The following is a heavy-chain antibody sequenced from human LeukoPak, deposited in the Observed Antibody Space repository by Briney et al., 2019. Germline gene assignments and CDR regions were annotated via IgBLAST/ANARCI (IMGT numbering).Heavy chain of an antibody. Sequence: ASVKVSCKAYGYTFISNYLNWVRQAPGQGLKWVGIINPSGGSPSYAQKFQGRVTITADKSTSTAYMELSSLRSEDTAVYYCARVGDYREGYFDYWGQGTLVTVSS. CDR3: ARVGDYREGYFDY. J-gene: IGHJ4*02. D-gene: IGHD4-17*01. V-gene: IGHV1-46*01. CDR2: INPSGGSP. CDR1: GYTFISNY.